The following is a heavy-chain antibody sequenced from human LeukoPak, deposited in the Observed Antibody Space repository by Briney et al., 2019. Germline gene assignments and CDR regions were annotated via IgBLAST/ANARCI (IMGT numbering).Heavy chain of an antibody. D-gene: IGHD5-12*01. J-gene: IGHJ4*02. CDR3: ARVRATFSPHFDN. Sequence: LGGSLRLSCAASGFPFSSYAMSWVRQAPGKGLEWVSGITGRGDNTYYTESVKGRFTISRDNSKNTLYLEMNSLRAEDTAVYYCARVRATFSPHFDNWGQGTLVTVSS. V-gene: IGHV3-23*01. CDR1: GFPFSSYA. CDR2: ITGRGDNT.